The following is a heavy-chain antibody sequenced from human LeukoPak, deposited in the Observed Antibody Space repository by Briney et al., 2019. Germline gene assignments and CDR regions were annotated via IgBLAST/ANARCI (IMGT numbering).Heavy chain of an antibody. CDR3: ARTYYYDSSGYH. CDR1: GYTFSSYD. CDR2: MNPNSGNT. D-gene: IGHD3-22*01. Sequence: ASVKVPCKASGYTFSSYDINWVRQATGQGLEWMGWMNPNSGNTGYAQKFQGRVTMTRNTSISTAYMELSSLRSEDTAVYYCARTYYYDSSGYHWGQGTLVTVSS. J-gene: IGHJ4*02. V-gene: IGHV1-8*01.